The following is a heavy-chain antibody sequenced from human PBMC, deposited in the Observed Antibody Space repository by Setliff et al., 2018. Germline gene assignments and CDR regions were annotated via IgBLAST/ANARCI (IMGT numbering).Heavy chain of an antibody. CDR2: ISSTSTYI. D-gene: IGHD5-12*01. Sequence: GGSLRLSCAASGFTFSGAEIHWVRQASGKGLEWVSAISSTSTYIYYADSVKGRFTISRDNSKNSLYLHMNSLRAEDTAVYYCTRARDIAPTYYYMDVWGKGTTVTVSS. V-gene: IGHV3-21*01. CDR3: TRARDIAPTYYYMDV. J-gene: IGHJ6*03. CDR1: GFTFSGAE.